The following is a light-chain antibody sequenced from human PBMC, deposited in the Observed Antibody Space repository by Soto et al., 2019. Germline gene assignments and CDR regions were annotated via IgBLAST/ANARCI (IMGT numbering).Light chain of an antibody. CDR1: NSDVGRYHL. CDR3: CSYAVSTTFYV. V-gene: IGLV2-23*01. J-gene: IGLJ1*01. Sequence: QSALTQPASVSGSPGQSITISCTGTNSDVGRYHLVSWYQQYPGKAPKVMIYEGTKRPSGVSHRFSGSKSGNTASLTISGLQAEDEAEYYCCSYAVSTTFYVFGTGTKLTVL. CDR2: EGT.